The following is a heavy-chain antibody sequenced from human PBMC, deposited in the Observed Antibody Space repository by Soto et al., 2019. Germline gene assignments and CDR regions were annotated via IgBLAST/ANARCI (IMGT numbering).Heavy chain of an antibody. CDR2: ISFDGRTE. J-gene: IGHJ4*02. D-gene: IGHD2-2*01. CDR1: GFMFSVYG. V-gene: IGHV3-30*18. Sequence: QVQLVESGGGVVQPGRSLRLSCAASGFMFSVYGMHWVRQAPGKGPEWVAVISFDGRTEFYADPVKGRFTISRDNHKSTVLLQMKSLRPEDTAIYYCAKTIDTAWGVSSRGRGALIDYWGQGTLVTVSS. CDR3: AKTIDTAWGVSSRGRGALIDY.